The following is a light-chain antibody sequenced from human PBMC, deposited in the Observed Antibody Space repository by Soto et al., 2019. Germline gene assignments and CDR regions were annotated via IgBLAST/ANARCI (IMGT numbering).Light chain of an antibody. CDR1: STDVGAYNY. V-gene: IGLV2-8*01. Sequence: XSVLAQPPAASGSPGQSVTISCTGTSTDVGAYNYVSWFQQYPGKAPKLMIYGVTKRPSGVPARFSGSKSGNTASLTVSGLQAEDEADYYCSSYAGSSSFVFGTGTKVTVL. J-gene: IGLJ1*01. CDR3: SSYAGSSSFV. CDR2: GVT.